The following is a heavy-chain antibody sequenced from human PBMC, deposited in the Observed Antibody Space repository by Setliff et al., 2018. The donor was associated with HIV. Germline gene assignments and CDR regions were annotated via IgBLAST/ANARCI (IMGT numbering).Heavy chain of an antibody. CDR2: IYYSGNT. CDR3: ARLGRPYSGQGWFDP. Sequence: SETLSLTCSVSGDSIFTSTYYWGWIRQPPGKRLEWIGSIYYSGNTYYNPSLKSRVTISVDTSKNHFFLNLSYVTATDSAVYYCARLGRPYSGQGWFDPWGQGTLVTVSS. J-gene: IGHJ5*02. V-gene: IGHV4-39*02. CDR1: GDSIFTSTYY. D-gene: IGHD5-12*01.